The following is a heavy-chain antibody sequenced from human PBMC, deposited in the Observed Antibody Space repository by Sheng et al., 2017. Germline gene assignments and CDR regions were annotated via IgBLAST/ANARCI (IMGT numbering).Heavy chain of an antibody. CDR1: GYTFTGYY. CDR2: INPNSGDT. J-gene: IGHJ5*02. CDR3: ARDHSGSFLNWFDP. D-gene: IGHD1-26*01. V-gene: IGHV1-2*02. Sequence: QVQLVQSGAEVKKPGASVKVSCKASGYTFTGYYMHWVRQAPGQGLEWMGWINPNSGDTRYAQNFQGRVTMTRDMSVTTAYMELSRLTSDDTAIYYCARDHSGSFLNWFDPWGQGTLVTVSS.